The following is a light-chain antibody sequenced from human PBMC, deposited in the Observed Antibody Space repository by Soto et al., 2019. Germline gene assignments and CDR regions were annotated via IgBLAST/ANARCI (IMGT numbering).Light chain of an antibody. J-gene: IGLJ1*01. CDR3: SSYTSSSTR. CDR2: EIN. Sequence: SVLTQPPSASGSPGQSVTISCTGTSSDVGAYDYVSWYQQHPGKAPKLMIYEINKRPSGVPDRFSGSKSGNTASLTVSGLQAEDEADYYCSSYTSSSTRFGTGIKGTVL. V-gene: IGLV2-8*01. CDR1: SSDVGAYDY.